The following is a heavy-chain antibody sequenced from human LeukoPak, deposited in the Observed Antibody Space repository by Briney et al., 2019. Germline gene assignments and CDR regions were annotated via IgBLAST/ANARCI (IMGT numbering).Heavy chain of an antibody. CDR3: ARNENSGWGYFDY. Sequence: GGSLRLSCAASGFTFSSYGMHWVRQAPGKGLEWVAVIWYDGSNKYYADSVKGRFTISRDNSKDTLYLQMNSLRAEDTAVYYCARNENSGWGYFDYWGQGTLVTISS. J-gene: IGHJ4*02. CDR2: IWYDGSNK. D-gene: IGHD5-12*01. CDR1: GFTFSSYG. V-gene: IGHV3-33*01.